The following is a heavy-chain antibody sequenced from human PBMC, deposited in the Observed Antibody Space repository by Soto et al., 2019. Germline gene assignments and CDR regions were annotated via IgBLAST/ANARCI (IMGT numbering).Heavy chain of an antibody. Sequence: SETLSLTCTVYGGSFSGYYWSWIRQSPGKGVEWIGEINHRGITTYNPSLKSRVTISVDTSKNHFSLRLSSVTAADTAVYYCARDYVFWLELESYYYGMDVWGQGTTVTVSS. CDR3: ARDYVFWLELESYYYGMDV. D-gene: IGHD3-9*01. V-gene: IGHV4-34*01. CDR1: GGSFSGYY. CDR2: INHRGIT. J-gene: IGHJ6*02.